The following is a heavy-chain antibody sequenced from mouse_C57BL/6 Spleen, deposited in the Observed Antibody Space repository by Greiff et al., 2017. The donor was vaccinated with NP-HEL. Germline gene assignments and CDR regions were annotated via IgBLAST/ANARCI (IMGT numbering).Heavy chain of an antibody. Sequence: DVQLQESGPGLVKPSQSLSLTCSVTGYSITSGYYWNWIRQFPGNKLEWMGYISYDGSNNYNPSLKNRISITRDTSKNQFFLKLNSVTTEDTATYYCARFDGYGASYAMDYWGQGTSVTVSS. D-gene: IGHD2-3*01. J-gene: IGHJ4*01. CDR3: ARFDGYGASYAMDY. CDR1: GYSITSGYY. V-gene: IGHV3-6*01. CDR2: ISYDGSN.